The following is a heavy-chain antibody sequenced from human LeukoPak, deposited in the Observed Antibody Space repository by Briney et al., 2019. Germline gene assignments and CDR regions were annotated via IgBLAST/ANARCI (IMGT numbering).Heavy chain of an antibody. CDR1: GGSISSGDYY. D-gene: IGHD6-13*01. CDR2: IYYSGST. V-gene: IGHV4-30-4*08. J-gene: IGHJ4*02. CDR3: ARDQTGAGRVDY. Sequence: SQTLSLTCTVSGGSISSGDYYWSWIRQPPGKGLEWIGYIYYSGSTYYNPSLKSRVTISVDTSKNQFSLKLTSVTAADTAVYYCARDQTGAGRVDYWGQGTLVTVSS.